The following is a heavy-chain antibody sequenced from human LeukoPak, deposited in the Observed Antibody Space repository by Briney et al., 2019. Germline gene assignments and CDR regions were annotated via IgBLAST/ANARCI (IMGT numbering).Heavy chain of an antibody. D-gene: IGHD2-15*01. Sequence: SETLSLTCTVSGGSISSYYWSWIRQPPGKGLEWIGYIYYSGSTNYNPSLKSRVTISVDTSKNQFSLKQSSVTAADTAVYYCARDGRYCSGGSCYRTFDIWGQGTMVTVSS. CDR2: IYYSGST. V-gene: IGHV4-59*01. CDR1: GGSISSYY. J-gene: IGHJ3*02. CDR3: ARDGRYCSGGSCYRTFDI.